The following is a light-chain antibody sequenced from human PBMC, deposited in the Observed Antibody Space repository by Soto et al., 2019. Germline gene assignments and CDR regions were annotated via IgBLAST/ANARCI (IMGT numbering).Light chain of an antibody. CDR1: SSDVGAHNY. J-gene: IGLJ3*02. V-gene: IGLV2-8*01. Sequence: QSALTQPPSASGSPGQSLTISCTGTSSDVGAHNYVSWYQQNPGKAPKLMLYDVNKRPSGVPDRFSGSKSGNTASLTVSGLQAEGEADYYCSSYAGGNNWVFGGGTKLTVL. CDR2: DVN. CDR3: SSYAGGNNWV.